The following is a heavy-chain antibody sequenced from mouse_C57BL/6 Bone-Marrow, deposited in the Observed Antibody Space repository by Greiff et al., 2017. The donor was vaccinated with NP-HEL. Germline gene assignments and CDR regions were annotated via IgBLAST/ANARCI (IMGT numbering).Heavy chain of an antibody. CDR2: SRNKANDYTT. CDR1: GFTFSDFY. Sequence: EVMLVESGGGLVQSGRSLRLSCATSGFTFSDFYMEWVRQAPGKGLEWIAASRNKANDYTTEYSASVKGRFIVSRDTSQSILYLQMQALRAEDTAIYYCARDNWDWYFDVWGTGTTVTVSS. CDR3: ARDNWDWYFDV. V-gene: IGHV7-1*01. J-gene: IGHJ1*03. D-gene: IGHD4-1*01.